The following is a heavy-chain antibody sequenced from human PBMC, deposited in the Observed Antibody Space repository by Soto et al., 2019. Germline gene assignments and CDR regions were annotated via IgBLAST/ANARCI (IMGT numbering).Heavy chain of an antibody. CDR2: IYYSGST. CDR3: ARVITMVRGVMAPRWFDP. CDR1: GGSVNSGDYY. D-gene: IGHD3-10*01. V-gene: IGHV4-61*08. J-gene: IGHJ5*02. Sequence: SETLSLTCTVSGGSVNSGDYYWSWIRQPPGKGLEWIGYIYYSGSTNYNPSLKSRVTISVDTSKNQFSLKLSSVTAADTAVYYCARVITMVRGVMAPRWFDPWGQGTLVTVSS.